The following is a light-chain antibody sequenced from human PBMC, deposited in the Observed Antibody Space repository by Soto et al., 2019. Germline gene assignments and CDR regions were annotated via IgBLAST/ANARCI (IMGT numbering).Light chain of an antibody. CDR1: QTISSW. J-gene: IGKJ1*01. CDR3: QHYNSYSEA. Sequence: DIQMTQSPSTLSGSVGDRVTITCRASQTISSWLAWYQQKPGKAPKLLIYKASTLKSGVPSRFIGSGSGTEFTLTIRSLQPDDFATYYCQHYNSYSEAFGQGTKVDIK. CDR2: KAS. V-gene: IGKV1-5*03.